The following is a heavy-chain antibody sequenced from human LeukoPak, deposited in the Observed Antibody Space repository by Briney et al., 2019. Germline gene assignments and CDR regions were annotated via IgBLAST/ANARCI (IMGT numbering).Heavy chain of an antibody. V-gene: IGHV3-23*01. CDR2: ISGSGGST. CDR1: GFTFSSYA. CDR3: AKGTRVSSYPFDY. J-gene: IGHJ4*02. Sequence: PGGSVRLSCAASGFTFSSYAMSWVRQAPGKGLEWVSAISGSGGSTYYADSVKGRFTISRDNSKNTLYLQMNSLRAEDTAVYYCAKGTRVSSYPFDYWGQGTLVTVSS. D-gene: IGHD1-26*01.